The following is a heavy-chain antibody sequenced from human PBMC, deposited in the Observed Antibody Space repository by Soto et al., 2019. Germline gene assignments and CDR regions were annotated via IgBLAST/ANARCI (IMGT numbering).Heavy chain of an antibody. J-gene: IGHJ4*02. D-gene: IGHD5-18*01. Sequence: EVQLLESGGGLVQPGGSLTLSCATSGFTFTSHAMSLVRQAPGKGLEWVSVISGSGGTTLYADSVKGRFTISRDSSKNTLYLHMNSLRAEDTAVYYCAKDGQRIQLWYFDHWGKGTVVTVSS. CDR3: AKDGQRIQLWYFDH. V-gene: IGHV3-23*01. CDR2: ISGSGGTT. CDR1: GFTFTSHA.